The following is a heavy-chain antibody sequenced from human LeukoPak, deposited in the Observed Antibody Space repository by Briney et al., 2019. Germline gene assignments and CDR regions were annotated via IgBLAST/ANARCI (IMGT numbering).Heavy chain of an antibody. CDR3: TKTGGPWD. CDR2: IYNDGTT. V-gene: IGHV3-53*01. J-gene: IGHJ4*02. Sequence: GGSLRLSCAASGFTVITSFMSWVRQAPGKGLEWVSVIYNDGTTYYADSVKGRFTISSDNPKNTLYLQMNTLRAEDTAVYYCTKTGGPWDWGQGTQVTVSS. D-gene: IGHD7-27*01. CDR1: GFTVITSF.